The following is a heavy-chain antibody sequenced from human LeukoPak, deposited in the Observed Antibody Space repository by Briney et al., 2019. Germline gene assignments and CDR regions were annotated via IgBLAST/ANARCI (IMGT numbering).Heavy chain of an antibody. D-gene: IGHD1-7*01. CDR1: GFTFSGSA. CDR2: IRSKANSYAT. CDR3: TRRKTGTTDDY. V-gene: IGHV3-73*01. J-gene: IGHJ4*02. Sequence: GGSLRLSCAASGFTFSGSAMHWVGQASGKGRGWVGRIRSKANSYATAYAASGKGNFTISRDDSKNTAYLQMNSLKTEDTAVYYCTRRKTGTTDDYWGQGTLVTVSS.